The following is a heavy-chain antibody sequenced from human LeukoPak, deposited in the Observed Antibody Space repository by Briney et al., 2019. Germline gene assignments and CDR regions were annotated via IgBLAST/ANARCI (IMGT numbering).Heavy chain of an antibody. CDR1: GGSFSGYY. V-gene: IGHV4-34*01. CDR3: ARRTQPRYDAFDI. CDR2: INHSGST. Sequence: SETLSLTCAVYGGSFSGYYWSWIRQPPGKGLEWIGEINHSGSTNYNPSLKSRVTISVDTSKNQFSLKLSSVTAADTAVYYCARRTQPRYDAFDIWGQGTMVTVSS. D-gene: IGHD1-14*01. J-gene: IGHJ3*02.